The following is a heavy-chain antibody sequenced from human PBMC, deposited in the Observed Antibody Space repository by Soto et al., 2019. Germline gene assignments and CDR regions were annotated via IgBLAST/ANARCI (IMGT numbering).Heavy chain of an antibody. D-gene: IGHD3-22*01. CDR2: IIPILGIA. V-gene: IGHV1-69*02. J-gene: IGHJ4*02. CDR3: ARVLDYYDSSGYPHYFDY. Sequence: QVQLVQSGAEVKKPGSSVKVSCKASGGTFSSYTISWVRQAPGQGLEWMGRIIPILGIANYAQKFQGRVTITADKSTSTAYMELSSLRSEDTAVYYCARVLDYYDSSGYPHYFDYWGQGTLVTVSS. CDR1: GGTFSSYT.